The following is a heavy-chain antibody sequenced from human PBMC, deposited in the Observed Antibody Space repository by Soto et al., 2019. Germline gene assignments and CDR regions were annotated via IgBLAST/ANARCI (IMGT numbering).Heavy chain of an antibody. CDR2: IYSGGNT. J-gene: IGHJ4*02. D-gene: IGHD3-3*01. CDR1: GFTFSSYA. Sequence: GGSMRLSCAASGFTFSSYAMSWVRQAPGKGLEWVSVIYSGGNTYYADSVKGRFTISRDNSKNTLYLQMNTLRAEDTAVYYCAREIFYWGQGTLVTVSS. V-gene: IGHV3-66*01. CDR3: AREIFY.